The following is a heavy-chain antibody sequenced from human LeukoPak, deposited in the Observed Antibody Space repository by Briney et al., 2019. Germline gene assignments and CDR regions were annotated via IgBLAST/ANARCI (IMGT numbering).Heavy chain of an antibody. J-gene: IGHJ3*02. V-gene: IGHV4-59*06. CDR2: IYYSGST. D-gene: IGHD6-13*01. CDR3: ARVGGSWYAFDI. Sequence: PSETLSLTCTVSGGSISSYYWSWIRQHPGKGLEWIGYIYYSGSTYYNPSLKSRVTISVDTSKNQFSLKLSSVTAADTAVYYCARVGGSWYAFDIWGQGTMVTVSS. CDR1: GGSISSYY.